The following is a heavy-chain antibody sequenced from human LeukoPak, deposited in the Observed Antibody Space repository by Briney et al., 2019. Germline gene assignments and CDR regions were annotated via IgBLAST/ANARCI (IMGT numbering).Heavy chain of an antibody. V-gene: IGHV3-74*01. Sequence: GGSLRLSCAASGFIFTNHWMQWVRHAPGKGLVWVSRTNSDGSSTSYADSVEGRFTISRDNAKNTLYLQMNSLRVEDSAVYYCTRTGDTSGYTYYYDYWGQGTLVTVSS. D-gene: IGHD6-19*01. CDR2: TNSDGSST. CDR1: GFIFTNHW. J-gene: IGHJ4*02. CDR3: TRTGDTSGYTYYYDY.